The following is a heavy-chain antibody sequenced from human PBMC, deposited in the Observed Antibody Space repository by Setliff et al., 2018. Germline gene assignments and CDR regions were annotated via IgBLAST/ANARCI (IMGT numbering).Heavy chain of an antibody. CDR1: GFTFSGYS. CDR2: IYYIETT. J-gene: IGHJ4*02. CDR3: ARGRTTVTFDY. D-gene: IGHD4-17*01. V-gene: IGHV4-59*01. Sequence: PRGSLRLSCEASGFTFSGYSMNWVRQAPGKGLEWIGYIYYIETTDHNPSLKSRVTISVDTSKNQFTLKLSSVAAADTAVYYCARGRTTVTFDYWGQGTLVTVSS.